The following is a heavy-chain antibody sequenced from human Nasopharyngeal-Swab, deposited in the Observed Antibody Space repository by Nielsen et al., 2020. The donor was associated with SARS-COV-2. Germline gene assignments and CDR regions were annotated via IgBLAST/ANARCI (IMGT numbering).Heavy chain of an antibody. V-gene: IGHV3-30*18. CDR1: GFTFSSYG. CDR2: ISCDGSNK. D-gene: IGHD1-1*01. CDR3: AKGGGTTGTVGLDI. Sequence: LKISCSASGFTFSSYGMHWVRQAPGKGLEWVAVISCDGSNKYYADSVKGRFTISRDNSKNTLYLQMNSLRAEDTAVYYCAKGGGTTGTVGLDIWGQGTMVTVSS. J-gene: IGHJ3*02.